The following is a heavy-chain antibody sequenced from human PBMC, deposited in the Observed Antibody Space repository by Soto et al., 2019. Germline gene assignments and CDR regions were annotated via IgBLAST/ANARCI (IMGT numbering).Heavy chain of an antibody. V-gene: IGHV3-30-3*01. D-gene: IGHD3-9*01. Sequence: GGSLRLSCAASGFTFSSYAMHWVRQAPGKGLEWVAVISYDGSNKYYADSVKGRFTISRDNSKNTLYLQMNSLRAEDTAVYYCARAYYDILTGYRDVFDYWGQGTLVTVSS. J-gene: IGHJ4*02. CDR1: GFTFSSYA. CDR3: ARAYYDILTGYRDVFDY. CDR2: ISYDGSNK.